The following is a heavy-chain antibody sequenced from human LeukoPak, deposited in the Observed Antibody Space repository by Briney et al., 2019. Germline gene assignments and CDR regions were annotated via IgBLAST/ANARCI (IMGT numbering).Heavy chain of an antibody. CDR1: GFTFSSYS. Sequence: GGSLRLSCAASGFTFSSYSMNWVRQAPGKGLEWVSSISSSSSYIYYADSVKGRFTISRDNAKNSLYLQMNSLRAEDTAVYYCASHPMVRGVTDYWGQGTLVTVSS. D-gene: IGHD3-10*01. CDR3: ASHPMVRGVTDY. CDR2: ISSSSSYI. V-gene: IGHV3-21*01. J-gene: IGHJ4*02.